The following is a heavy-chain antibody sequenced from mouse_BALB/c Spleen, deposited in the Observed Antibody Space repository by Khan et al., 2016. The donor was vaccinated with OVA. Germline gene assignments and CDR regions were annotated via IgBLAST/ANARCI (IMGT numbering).Heavy chain of an antibody. CDR3: ARHGRTSWFDY. Sequence: EVQLQESGPELMKPGASVKISCKASGYSFTTYYIHWVKQSHGKTLEWIGYIDPFNGGSTYNQKFKGKATLTVDNSSRTAYMHLSSLTSEDSAVYYCARHGRTSWFDYGGQGTLVTVSA. V-gene: IGHV1-31*01. D-gene: IGHD1-1*01. CDR1: GYSFTTYY. CDR2: IDPFNGGS. J-gene: IGHJ3*01.